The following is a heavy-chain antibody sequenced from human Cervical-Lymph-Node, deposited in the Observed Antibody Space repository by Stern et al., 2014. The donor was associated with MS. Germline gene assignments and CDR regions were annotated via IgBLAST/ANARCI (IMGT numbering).Heavy chain of an antibody. CDR2: IYYSGST. CDR3: ARYSSSWYHFDY. CDR1: GGSISSYY. D-gene: IGHD6-13*01. Sequence: VQLVESGPGLVKPSETLSLTCTVSGGSISSYYWSWIRQPPGKGLEWIGYIYYSGSTNYNPSLKSRVTISVDTSKNQFSLKLSSVTAADTAVYYCARYSSSWYHFDYGGQGTLVTVSS. V-gene: IGHV4-59*01. J-gene: IGHJ4*02.